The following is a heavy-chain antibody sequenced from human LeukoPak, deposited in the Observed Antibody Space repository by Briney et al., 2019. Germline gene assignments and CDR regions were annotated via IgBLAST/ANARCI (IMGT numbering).Heavy chain of an antibody. CDR3: ARATMVRGVIMKYFDY. Sequence: GSSVKVSCTASGGTFSSYAISWVRQAPGQGLEWMGGIIPIFGTANYAQKFQGRVTITTDESTSTAYMELSSLRSEDTAVYYCARATMVRGVIMKYFDYWGQGTLVTVSS. J-gene: IGHJ4*02. V-gene: IGHV1-69*05. CDR1: GGTFSSYA. D-gene: IGHD3-10*01. CDR2: IIPIFGTA.